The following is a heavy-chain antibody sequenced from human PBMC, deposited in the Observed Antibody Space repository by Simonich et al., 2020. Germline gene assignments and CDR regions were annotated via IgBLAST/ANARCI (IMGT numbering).Heavy chain of an antibody. CDR2: IWYDGSNK. V-gene: IGHV3-33*01. J-gene: IGHJ4*02. CDR1: GFTFSSYV. Sequence: QVQLVESGGGVVQPGRSLRLSCAASGFTFSSYVLHWVRQAPGKGLEWVAVIWYDGSNKYYADAVKGRFTISRDNSKTSLYLQMNRLRAEDTAVYYCARDRDSGSYFDYWGQGTLVTVSS. CDR3: ARDRDSGSYFDY. D-gene: IGHD1-26*01.